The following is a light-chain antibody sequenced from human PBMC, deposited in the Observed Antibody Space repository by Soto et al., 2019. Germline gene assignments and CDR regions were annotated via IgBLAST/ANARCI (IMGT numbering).Light chain of an antibody. CDR1: SXDVGSYYNW. Sequence: QSALTQPPSASGPPGESVPISCTGTSXDVGSYYNWVSWYLQHPGKVPTPMTPEPSKRPPGVPNRFPGSKSRNTASLTVSGLQAEDEADYYCSSHAGDKMIFGGGTQVTV. CDR3: SSHAGDKMI. J-gene: IGLJ2*01. CDR2: EPS. V-gene: IGLV2-8*01.